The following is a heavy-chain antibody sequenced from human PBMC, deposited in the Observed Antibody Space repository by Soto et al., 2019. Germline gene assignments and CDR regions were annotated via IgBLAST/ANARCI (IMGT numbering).Heavy chain of an antibody. CDR1: GGSFSGYY. CDR3: ARGARGATH. V-gene: IGHV4-34*01. D-gene: IGHD3-10*01. Sequence: PSETLSLTCAVYGGSFSGYYWSWIRQPPGKGLEWIGEINHSGSTNYNPSLKSRVTISVDTSKNQFSLKLSSVTAADTAVYYCARGARGATHWGQGTLVTLSS. J-gene: IGHJ4*02. CDR2: INHSGST.